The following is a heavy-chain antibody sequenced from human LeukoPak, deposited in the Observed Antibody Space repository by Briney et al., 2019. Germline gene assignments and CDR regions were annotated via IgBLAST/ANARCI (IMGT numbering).Heavy chain of an antibody. CDR2: ISYDGSNK. CDR3: AKDVTYYYGSGFDY. D-gene: IGHD3-10*01. V-gene: IGHV3-30*18. J-gene: IGHJ4*02. Sequence: GGSLRLSCAASGFTFSSYGMHWVRQAPGKGLEWVAVISYDGSNKYYADSVKGRFTISRDNSKNTLYLQMNSLRAEDTAVYYCAKDVTYYYGSGFDYRGQGTLVTVSS. CDR1: GFTFSSYG.